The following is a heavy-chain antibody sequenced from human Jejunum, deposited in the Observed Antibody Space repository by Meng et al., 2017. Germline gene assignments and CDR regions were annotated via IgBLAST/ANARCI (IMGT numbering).Heavy chain of an antibody. CDR3: ARVNWTSSYWYFDL. V-gene: IGHV4-31*01. CDR2: IYYSGST. CDR1: GASMSSGNYS. J-gene: IGHJ2*01. D-gene: IGHD1-1*01. Sequence: HLRGSGPGLFQHSQPLSLTCTVSGASMSSGNYSWTWIRQHPGKGLEWIGYIYYSGSTYYNPSLQGLVTISIDMSENQFSLKLTSVTAADTAVYYCARVNWTSSYWYFDLWGRGTLVTVSS.